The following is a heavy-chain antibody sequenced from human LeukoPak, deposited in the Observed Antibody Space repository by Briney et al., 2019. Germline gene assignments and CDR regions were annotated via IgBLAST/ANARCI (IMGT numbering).Heavy chain of an antibody. Sequence: GASVKVSCKASGYTFTTYYIQWVRQAPGQRLEWLGIINPTTGSTTYAQKFQGRVTMTRDMSTSTAYMELRSLRSDDTAVYYCASLNRNSSGWEHWGQGTLVTVSS. CDR2: INPTTGST. J-gene: IGHJ4*02. D-gene: IGHD6-19*01. CDR1: GYTFTTYY. CDR3: ASLNRNSSGWEH. V-gene: IGHV1-46*01.